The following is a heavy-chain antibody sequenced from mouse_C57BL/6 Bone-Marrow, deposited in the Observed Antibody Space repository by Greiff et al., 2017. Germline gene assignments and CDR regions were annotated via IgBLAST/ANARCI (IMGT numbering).Heavy chain of an antibody. CDR3: ARGTTGVWYFDV. D-gene: IGHD1-1*01. J-gene: IGHJ1*03. Sequence: QVQLQQPGAELVKPGASVKMSCKASGYTFTSYWITWVKQRPGQGLAWIGDIYPGSGSTNYNEKFKSKATLTVDTSSSTAYMQLSSLTSEDSAVYYCARGTTGVWYFDVWGTGTTVTVSS. CDR1: GYTFTSYW. CDR2: IYPGSGST. V-gene: IGHV1-55*01.